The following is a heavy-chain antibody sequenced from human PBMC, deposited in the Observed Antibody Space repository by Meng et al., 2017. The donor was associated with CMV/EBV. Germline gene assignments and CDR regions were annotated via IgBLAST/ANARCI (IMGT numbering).Heavy chain of an antibody. J-gene: IGHJ6*02. CDR2: IYPGDSDT. D-gene: IGHD3-10*01. CDR1: GYSFTSYW. Sequence: KVSCKGSGYSFTSYWIGWVRQMAGNGREWMGIIYPGDSDTRYSPSFQGQVTISADKSISTAYLQWSSLKASDTAMYYCARGVDSGYYYYGMDVWGQGTTVTVSS. CDR3: ARGVDSGYYYYGMDV. V-gene: IGHV5-51*01.